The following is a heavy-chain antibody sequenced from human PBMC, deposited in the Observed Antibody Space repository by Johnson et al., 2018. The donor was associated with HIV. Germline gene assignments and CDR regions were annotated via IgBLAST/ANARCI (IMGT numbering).Heavy chain of an antibody. D-gene: IGHD4-11*01. CDR3: AKVRSRWTTFDDAFDI. CDR2: ISYDGNNK. Sequence: QVQLVESGGGVVQPGRSLRLSCAASGFTFSYYAMHWVRQVPGKGLEWVAVISYDGNNKYYADSVKGRFTISRDNSKNTLYLQMNSLRPEDTAVYYCAKVRSRWTTFDDAFDIWGQGTMVTVSS. V-gene: IGHV3-30*04. CDR1: GFTFSYYA. J-gene: IGHJ3*02.